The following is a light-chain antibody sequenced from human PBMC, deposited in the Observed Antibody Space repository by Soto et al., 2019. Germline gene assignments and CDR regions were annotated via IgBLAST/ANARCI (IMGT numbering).Light chain of an antibody. V-gene: IGKV1-33*01. CDR1: QDISNY. Sequence: IRMTQSPSSLSVAVADRFTSTCQASQDISNYLNWYQQKPGKAPKLLIYDASNLETGVPSRFSGSGSGPHFPLTIRSPQPDDIATYYCQQYDNLPFTFGPVTKVDIK. CDR2: DAS. CDR3: QQYDNLPFT. J-gene: IGKJ3*01.